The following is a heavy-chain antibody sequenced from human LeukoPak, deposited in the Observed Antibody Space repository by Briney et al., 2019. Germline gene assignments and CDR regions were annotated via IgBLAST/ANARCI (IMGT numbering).Heavy chain of an antibody. Sequence: PSETLSLTCNVTGASIGSGGLYWTWFRQPPGKAPEGLGYVYCNADTDYHPSLRSRLTISLDAFKTQLSLNVKSVPAADAAVYYCAISPTSGYYYWGQGTLVAVS. CDR3: AISPTSGYYY. D-gene: IGHD3-22*01. J-gene: IGHJ4*02. CDR1: GASIGSGGLY. CDR2: VYCNADT. V-gene: IGHV4-31*03.